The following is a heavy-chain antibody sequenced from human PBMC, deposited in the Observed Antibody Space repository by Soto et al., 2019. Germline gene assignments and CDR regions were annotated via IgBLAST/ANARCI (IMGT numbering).Heavy chain of an antibody. CDR2: IHSDGTTT. CDR1: GFTFDYYW. V-gene: IGHV3-74*01. CDR3: ARGDRGGFAL. J-gene: IGHJ3*01. D-gene: IGHD3-10*01. Sequence: EVQLVESGGGLVQPGESLRLSCAASGFTFDYYWMHWVRQAPGKGLVWVSRIHSDGTTTTYADSVKGGFTISRDNARNTVSLQMSRLRVEDTAVYYCARGDRGGFALWGHGTVVTVSS.